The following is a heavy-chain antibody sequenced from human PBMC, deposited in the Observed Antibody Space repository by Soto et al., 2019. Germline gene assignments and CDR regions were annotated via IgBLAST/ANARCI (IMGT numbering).Heavy chain of an antibody. CDR2: IYFTGKK. CDR1: GGSITSNSHF. Sequence: SETLSLTCTASGGSITSNSHFWGWVRQPPGKGLEGIGTIYFTGKKYYTPSLKSRLTMSIETSKNEFSLRLNSVTAEDTAVYYCAGKTFTIAAASYGTSNWFDXWGPVTLVTVSX. CDR3: AGKTFTIAAASYGTSNWFDX. V-gene: IGHV4-39*01. J-gene: IGHJ5*02. D-gene: IGHD6-25*01.